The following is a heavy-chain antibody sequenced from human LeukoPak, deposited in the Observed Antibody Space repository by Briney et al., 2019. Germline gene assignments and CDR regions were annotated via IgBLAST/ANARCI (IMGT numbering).Heavy chain of an antibody. J-gene: IGHJ2*01. CDR2: LYSGSDT. CDR1: GFSVSLNY. Sequence: PGGSLTLSCAASGFSVSLNYMNWVRQAPGKGLEWVSILYSGSDTYYAHSVKGRFTISRDNSKNMLFLHMNSLKAEDTAVYYCARVGDHFHWYLDLWGRGTLVTVSS. CDR3: ARVGDHFHWYLDL. V-gene: IGHV3-53*01. D-gene: IGHD3-3*02.